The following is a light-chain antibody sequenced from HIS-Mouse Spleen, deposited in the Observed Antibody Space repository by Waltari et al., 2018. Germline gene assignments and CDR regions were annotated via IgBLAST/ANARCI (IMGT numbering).Light chain of an antibody. CDR2: EGS. J-gene: IGLJ2*01. V-gene: IGLV2-23*01. CDR3: CSYAGSSTVV. CDR1: SSDVGSYNL. Sequence: QSALTHPASVSGSPGQSITIPCTGPSSDVGSYNLVPWYQQHTGQAPKHMIYEGSKRPSGVSNRFSGSKSDNTASLTISGLQAEDEADYYCCSYAGSSTVVFGGGTKLTVL.